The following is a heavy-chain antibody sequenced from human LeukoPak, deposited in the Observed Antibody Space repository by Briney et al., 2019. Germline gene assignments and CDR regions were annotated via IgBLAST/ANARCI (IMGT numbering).Heavy chain of an antibody. Sequence: PSETLSLTCAAYGGSFSGYYWSWIRQPPGKGLEWIGEINHSGSTNYNPSLKSRVTISADTSKNQFSLNLTSVTAADTAVYYCARSGGTWSYNYWGQGTLVTVSS. J-gene: IGHJ4*02. D-gene: IGHD1-26*01. CDR3: ARSGGTWSYNY. V-gene: IGHV4-34*01. CDR2: INHSGST. CDR1: GGSFSGYY.